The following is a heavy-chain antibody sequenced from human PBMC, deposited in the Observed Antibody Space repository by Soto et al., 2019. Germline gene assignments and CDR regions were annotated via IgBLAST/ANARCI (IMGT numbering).Heavy chain of an antibody. CDR1: GGTFSSYA. D-gene: IGHD3-22*01. J-gene: IGHJ3*02. Sequence: QVQLVQSGAEVKKPGSSVKVSCKASGGTFSSYAISWVRQAPGQGLEWMGGIIPIFGTANYAQKFQGRVTITADESTXXXXXXXXXXXXXXTXVYYCAAYYYDSSGWTYAFDIWGQGTMVTVSS. CDR2: IIPIFGTA. CDR3: AAYYYDSSGWTYAFDI. V-gene: IGHV1-69*01.